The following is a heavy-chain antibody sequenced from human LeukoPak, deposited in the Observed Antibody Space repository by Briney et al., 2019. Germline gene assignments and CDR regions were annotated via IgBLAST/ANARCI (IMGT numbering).Heavy chain of an antibody. CDR2: ISWNSGSI. CDR1: GFTFDDYA. Sequence: PGGSLRLSCAASGFTFDDYAMHWVRHAPGKGLEWVSGISWNSGSIGYADSVKGRFTISRDNAKNSLYLQMNSLRAEDTALYYCAKDVEGYYGSGSYYDYWGQGTLVTVSS. J-gene: IGHJ4*02. V-gene: IGHV3-9*01. CDR3: AKDVEGYYGSGSYYDY. D-gene: IGHD3-10*01.